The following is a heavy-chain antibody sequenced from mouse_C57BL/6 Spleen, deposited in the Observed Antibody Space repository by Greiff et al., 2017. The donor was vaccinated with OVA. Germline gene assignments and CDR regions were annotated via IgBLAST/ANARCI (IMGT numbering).Heavy chain of an antibody. D-gene: IGHD2-3*01. V-gene: IGHV1-64*01. CDR3: AREGVYDVYYLDY. CDR1: GYTFTSYW. CDR2: IHPNSGST. Sequence: QVQLQQPGAELVKPGASVKLSCKASGYTFTSYWMHWVKQRPGQGLEWIGMIHPNSGSTNYNEKFKSKATLTVDKSSSTAYMQLSSLTSEDSAVYYCAREGVYDVYYLDYWGQGTSVTVSS. J-gene: IGHJ4*01.